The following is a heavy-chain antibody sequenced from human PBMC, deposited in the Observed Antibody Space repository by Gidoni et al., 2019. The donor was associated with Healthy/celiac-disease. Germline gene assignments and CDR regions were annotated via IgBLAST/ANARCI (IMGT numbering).Heavy chain of an antibody. J-gene: IGHJ4*02. D-gene: IGHD6-13*01. CDR1: GGSISSYY. CDR3: ARDRSIAAAGVLDY. Sequence: QVQLQASGPGLVKPSETLSLTCPVSGGSISSYYWSWIRPPPGKELEWIGYIYYSGGTNYNPSLKSRVTISVETSKNHFSLKLISVTAADTAVYYCARDRSIAAAGVLDYWGQGTLVTVSS. CDR2: IYYSGGT. V-gene: IGHV4-59*01.